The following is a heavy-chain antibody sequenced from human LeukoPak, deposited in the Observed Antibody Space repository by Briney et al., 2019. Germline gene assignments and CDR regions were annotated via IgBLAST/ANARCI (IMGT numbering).Heavy chain of an antibody. CDR3: AREGPYGMDV. V-gene: IGHV1-2*02. Sequence: ASVKVSCKASGYTFTGYYMHWVRQAPGQGLEWMGWINPNSGGTNYAQKFQGRVTMTRDTSISTGYMELSSLRAEDTAVYYCAREGPYGMDVWGQGTTVTVSS. J-gene: IGHJ6*02. CDR1: GYTFTGYY. CDR2: INPNSGGT.